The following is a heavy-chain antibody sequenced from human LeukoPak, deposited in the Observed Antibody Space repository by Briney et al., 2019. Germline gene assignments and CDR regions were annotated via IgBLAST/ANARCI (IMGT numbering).Heavy chain of an antibody. J-gene: IGHJ5*02. Sequence: SETLSLTCTVSGGSISSYYWSWIRQSPGKGLEWVGYIYASGTTNYNPSLKSRVTMSVDTSKNQFSLKLSSVTAADTAVYYCARHSSVVRGWFDPWGQGTLVAVSS. CDR1: GGSISSYY. V-gene: IGHV4-4*09. CDR2: IYASGTT. CDR3: ARHSSVVRGWFDP. D-gene: IGHD2-15*01.